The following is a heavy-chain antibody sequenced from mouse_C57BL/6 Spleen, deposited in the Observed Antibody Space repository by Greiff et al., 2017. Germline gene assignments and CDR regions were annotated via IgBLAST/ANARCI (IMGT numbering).Heavy chain of an antibody. J-gene: IGHJ1*03. Sequence: VHVKQPGAELVKPGASVKLSCKASGYTFTSYWMHWVKQRPGRGLEWIGRIDPENGDTEYASKFQGKATITADTSSNTAYLQLRSLTSEDTAVYYCTTRGYFDVWGTGTTVTVSS. CDR2: IDPENGDT. CDR3: TTRGYFDV. V-gene: IGHV14-4*01. CDR1: GYTFTSYW.